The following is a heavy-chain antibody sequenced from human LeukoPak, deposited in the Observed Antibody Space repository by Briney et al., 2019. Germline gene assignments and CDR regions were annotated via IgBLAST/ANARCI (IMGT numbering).Heavy chain of an antibody. V-gene: IGHV1-18*04. CDR1: GYTFTRYG. CDR3: AREWTGYYVFDY. J-gene: IGHJ4*02. D-gene: IGHD3/OR15-3a*01. CDR2: ISAYNGNT. Sequence: ASVKVSCKASGYTFTRYGISWVRQAPGQGLEWMGWISAYNGNTNYAQKFQGGVTMTTDTSTSTAYMELRSLRSDDTAVYYCAREWTGYYVFDYWGQGTLVTVSP.